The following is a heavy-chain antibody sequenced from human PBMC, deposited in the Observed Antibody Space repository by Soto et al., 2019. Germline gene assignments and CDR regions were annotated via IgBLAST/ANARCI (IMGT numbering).Heavy chain of an antibody. Sequence: SVKVSSKVSGGTFSSYAISWVRQAPGHGLEWMGGIIPIFGTANYAQKFQGRVTITADESTSTAYMELSSLRSEDTAVYYCARDEPEDSSGYYHFDYWGQGTLVTVSS. CDR1: GGTFSSYA. CDR2: IIPIFGTA. J-gene: IGHJ4*02. V-gene: IGHV1-69*13. CDR3: ARDEPEDSSGYYHFDY. D-gene: IGHD3-22*01.